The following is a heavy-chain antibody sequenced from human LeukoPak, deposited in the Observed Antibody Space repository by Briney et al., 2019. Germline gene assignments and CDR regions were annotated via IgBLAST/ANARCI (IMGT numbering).Heavy chain of an antibody. Sequence: APPKGLEWVSAISTDTTYYADSVKGRFTISRDNSKNTVYLQISSLRAEDSATYYCAKGLAAGGPLWGQGTLVIVSS. V-gene: IGHV3-23*01. D-gene: IGHD6-13*01. J-gene: IGHJ4*02. CDR3: AKGLAAGGPL. CDR2: ISTDTT.